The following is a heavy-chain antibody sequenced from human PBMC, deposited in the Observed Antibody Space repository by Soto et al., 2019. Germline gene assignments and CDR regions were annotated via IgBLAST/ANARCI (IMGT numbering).Heavy chain of an antibody. J-gene: IGHJ3*02. CDR1: GFTFGDYA. V-gene: IGHV3-49*03. D-gene: IGHD3-22*01. CDR3: TRDRYYDSSPGAFDI. CDR2: IRSKAYGGTT. Sequence: GGSLRLSCTASGFTFGDYAMSWFRLAPGKGLEWVGFIRSKAYGGTTEYAASVKGRFTISRDDSKSIAYLQMNSLKTEDTAVYYCTRDRYYDSSPGAFDIWGQGTIVTVSS.